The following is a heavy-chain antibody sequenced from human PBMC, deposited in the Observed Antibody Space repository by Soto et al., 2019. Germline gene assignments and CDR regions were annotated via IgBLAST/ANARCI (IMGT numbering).Heavy chain of an antibody. Sequence: TLSLTCVISGDIVSSNSAAWNWIRQSPSRGLEWLGRTYYRSKWYNDYAVSVKSRITINPDTSKNQFSLQLNSVTPEDTAVYYCARDLKKLWFGELSYAFDIWGQGTMVTVSS. J-gene: IGHJ3*02. CDR3: ARDLKKLWFGELSYAFDI. V-gene: IGHV6-1*01. CDR2: TYYRSKWYN. D-gene: IGHD3-10*01. CDR1: GDIVSSNSAA.